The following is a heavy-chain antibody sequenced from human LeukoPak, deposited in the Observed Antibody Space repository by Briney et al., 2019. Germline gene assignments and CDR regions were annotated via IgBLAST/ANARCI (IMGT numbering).Heavy chain of an antibody. CDR1: GFTFSDYY. CDR2: ISGSGGST. J-gene: IGHJ4*02. V-gene: IGHV3-23*01. Sequence: GGSLRLSCAASGFTFSDYYMSWIRQAPGKGLEWVSAISGSGGSTYYADSVKGRFTISRDNSKNTLYLQMNSLRAEDTAVYYCAKATAGGYSGYDWGDYFDYWGQGTLVTVSS. D-gene: IGHD5-12*01. CDR3: AKATAGGYSGYDWGDYFDY.